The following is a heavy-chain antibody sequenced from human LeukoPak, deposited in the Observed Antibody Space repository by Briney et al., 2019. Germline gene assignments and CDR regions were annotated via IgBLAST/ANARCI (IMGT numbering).Heavy chain of an antibody. Sequence: PGGSLRLSCAASGFSFSDHYMRWIRQAPGTGLEWVSSISGSGTDIYYADSVKGRFTISRDNAKNSLYLQMNSLRAEDTAVYYCGRATRDYGWGSYEENVFDIWGQGKMVTVSS. CDR2: ISGSGTDI. V-gene: IGHV3-11*04. D-gene: IGHD3-10*01. CDR3: GRATRDYGWGSYEENVFDI. J-gene: IGHJ3*02. CDR1: GFSFSDHY.